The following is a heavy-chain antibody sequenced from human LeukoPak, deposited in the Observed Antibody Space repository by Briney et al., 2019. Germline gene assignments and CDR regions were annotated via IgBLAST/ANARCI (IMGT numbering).Heavy chain of an antibody. V-gene: IGHV4-39*01. CDR2: IYYSGST. CDR1: GGSISSSSYY. Sequence: SETLSLTCTVSGGSISSSSYYWGWIRQPPGKGLEGIGSIYYSGSTYYNPSLKSRVTISVDKSKNQFSLKLSSVTAADTAVYYCARHATVGSSGWYGGPDFDYWGQGTLVTVSS. D-gene: IGHD6-19*01. CDR3: ARHATVGSSGWYGGPDFDY. J-gene: IGHJ4*02.